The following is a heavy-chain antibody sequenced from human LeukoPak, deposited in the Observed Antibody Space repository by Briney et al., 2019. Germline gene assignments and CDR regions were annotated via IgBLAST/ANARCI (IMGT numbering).Heavy chain of an antibody. J-gene: IGHJ6*04. CDR3: TRDHMGYCSSTSCYGFYYYYYSMDV. CDR1: GFTFGDYA. D-gene: IGHD2-2*01. V-gene: IGHV3-49*04. Sequence: GGSLRLSCTASGFTFGDYAMSWVRQAPGKGLEWVGFIRSKAYGGTTEYAASVKGRFTISRDDSKSIAYLQMNSLKTEDTAVYYCTRDHMGYCSSTSCYGFYYYYYSMDVWGKGTTVTVSS. CDR2: IRSKAYGGTT.